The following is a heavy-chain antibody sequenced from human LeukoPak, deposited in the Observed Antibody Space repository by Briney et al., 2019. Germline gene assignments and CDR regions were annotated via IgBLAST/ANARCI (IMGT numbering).Heavy chain of an antibody. J-gene: IGHJ3*01. CDR3: ARIISGIYYGDAFDA. Sequence: GGSLRLSCAASGFTFRSYWMTWVRQAPGKGLEWVANIKEDGSQKYYVDSVQGRFTISRDNAKNSLYLHMDSLRAEDRAVYYCARIISGIYYGDAFDAWGQGTIVTVSS. D-gene: IGHD1-26*01. CDR2: IKEDGSQK. V-gene: IGHV3-7*01. CDR1: GFTFRSYW.